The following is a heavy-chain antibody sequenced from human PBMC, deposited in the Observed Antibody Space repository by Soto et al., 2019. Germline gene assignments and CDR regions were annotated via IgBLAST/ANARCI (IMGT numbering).Heavy chain of an antibody. CDR3: ARERYQVISDGMDV. CDR1: GGTFTGYY. D-gene: IGHD2-2*01. Sequence: ASVKVSCKASGGTFTGYYIHWVREAPGQGLEWMGWINPQTGGTSYAQKFQGRVTLSRDTSINTAYLELSRLRFDDAAVYFCARERYQVISDGMDVWGQGTTVTVSS. CDR2: INPQTGGT. V-gene: IGHV1-2*02. J-gene: IGHJ6*02.